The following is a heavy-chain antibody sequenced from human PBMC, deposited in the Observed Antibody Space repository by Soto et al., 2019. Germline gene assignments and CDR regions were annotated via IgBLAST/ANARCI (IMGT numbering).Heavy chain of an antibody. Sequence: SETLSLTCTVSGGSISSGDYYWSWIRQPPGKGLEWIGYIYYSGSTYYNPSLKSRVTISVDTSKNQFSLKLSSVTAADTAVYYCARVRGSHPTTVIYFDYWGHGTLVTVSS. CDR2: IYYSGST. CDR3: ARVRGSHPTTVIYFDY. V-gene: IGHV4-30-4*01. J-gene: IGHJ4*01. D-gene: IGHD4-17*01. CDR1: GGSISSGDYY.